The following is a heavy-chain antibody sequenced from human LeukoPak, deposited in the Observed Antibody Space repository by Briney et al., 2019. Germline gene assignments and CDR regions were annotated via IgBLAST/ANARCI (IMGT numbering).Heavy chain of an antibody. D-gene: IGHD1-7*01. CDR1: GYTFTGYY. J-gene: IGHJ5*02. V-gene: IGHV1-2*02. CDR3: ARSITGTTLNWFDP. Sequence: ASVKVSCKASGYTFTGYYMHWVRQAPGQGLEWMGWINPNSGGTNYAQKFQGRVTMTRDTSISTAYMELSRLRSDDTAVYYCARSITGTTLNWFDPWGQGTLVTVSS. CDR2: INPNSGGT.